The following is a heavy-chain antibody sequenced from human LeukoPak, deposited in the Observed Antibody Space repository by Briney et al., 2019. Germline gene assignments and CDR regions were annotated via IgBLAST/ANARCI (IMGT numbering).Heavy chain of an antibody. CDR1: GGTFSSYA. V-gene: IGHV1-69*13. D-gene: IGHD2-15*01. Sequence: SVTVSCKASGGTFSSYAISWVRQAPGQGLEWMGGIIPIFGTANYAQKFQGRVTITADESTSTAYMELSSLRSEDTAVYYCARVSQASHRYCSAGSCYRNSFDYWGQGTLVTVSS. CDR3: ARVSQASHRYCSAGSCYRNSFDY. CDR2: IIPIFGTA. J-gene: IGHJ4*02.